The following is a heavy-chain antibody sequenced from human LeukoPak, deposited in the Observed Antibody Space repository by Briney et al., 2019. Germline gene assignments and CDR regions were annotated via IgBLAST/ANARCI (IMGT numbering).Heavy chain of an antibody. V-gene: IGHV3-53*01. D-gene: IGHD3-22*01. CDR1: GFTFSSYA. CDR2: IYSGGST. J-gene: IGHJ4*02. CDR3: ARGLYYFDTSGYLYY. Sequence: GGSLRLSCAASGFTFSSYAMSWVRQAPGKGLEWVSVIYSGGSTYYADSVKGRFTISRDNSKNTLYLQMNSLRAEDTAVYYCARGLYYFDTSGYLYYWGQGTLVTVSS.